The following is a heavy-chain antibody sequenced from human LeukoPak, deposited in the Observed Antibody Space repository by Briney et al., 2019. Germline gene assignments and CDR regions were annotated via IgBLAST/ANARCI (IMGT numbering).Heavy chain of an antibody. CDR2: INPNSGGT. CDR1: GYTFTGYY. V-gene: IGHV1-2*02. D-gene: IGHD6-19*01. J-gene: IGHJ4*02. Sequence: EASVKVSCRASGYTFTGYYMHWVRQAPGQGLEWMGWINPNSGGTNYAQKFQGRVTMTRDTSISTAYMELSRLRSDDTAVYYCARVPNSSGWYSWGQGTLVTVSS. CDR3: ARVPNSSGWYS.